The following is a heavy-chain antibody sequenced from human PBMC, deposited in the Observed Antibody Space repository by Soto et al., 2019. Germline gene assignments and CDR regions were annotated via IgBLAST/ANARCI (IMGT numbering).Heavy chain of an antibody. Sequence: GGSLRLSCAASGFTFTSYAMSWVRQAPGRGLEWVSVISGSGGTTYYADSVKGRFTVSRDSSKNTLYLQMNSLRAEDTAVYYCAKEVQPYYYYYMDVWGKGTTVTVSS. V-gene: IGHV3-23*01. CDR2: ISGSGGTT. CDR1: GFTFTSYA. CDR3: AKEVQPYYYYYMDV. J-gene: IGHJ6*03. D-gene: IGHD3-10*01.